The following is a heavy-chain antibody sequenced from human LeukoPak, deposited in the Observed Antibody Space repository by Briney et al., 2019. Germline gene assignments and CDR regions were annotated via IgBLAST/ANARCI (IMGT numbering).Heavy chain of an antibody. CDR3: ARHVSSSSDWFDP. V-gene: IGHV4-38-2*01. CDR2: IYQSGST. D-gene: IGHD6-13*01. J-gene: IGHJ5*02. CDR1: GYSISSGYY. Sequence: PSETLSLTCAVSGYSISSGYYWGWIRQPPGKGLEWIGSIYQSGSTYYNPSLKSRVTISVDTSKNQFSLKLSSVTAADTAVYYCARHVSSSSDWFDPRGQGTLVTVSS.